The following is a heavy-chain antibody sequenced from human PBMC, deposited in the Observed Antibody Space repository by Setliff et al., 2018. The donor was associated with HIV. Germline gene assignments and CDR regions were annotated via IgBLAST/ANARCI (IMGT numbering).Heavy chain of an antibody. D-gene: IGHD3-22*01. Sequence: SETLSLTCTVSGGSISSYYWSWIRQPPGKGLEWIGYIYYSGSTNYNPSLKSRVTISVDTSKNQFSLKLSSVTAADTAVYYCARTQQTYYYDSSGYYFDYWGQGTLVTVSS. V-gene: IGHV4-59*08. J-gene: IGHJ4*02. CDR3: ARTQQTYYYDSSGYYFDY. CDR2: IYYSGST. CDR1: GGSISSYY.